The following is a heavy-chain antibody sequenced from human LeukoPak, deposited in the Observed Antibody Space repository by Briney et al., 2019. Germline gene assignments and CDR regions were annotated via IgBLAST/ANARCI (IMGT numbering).Heavy chain of an antibody. CDR3: ARAVTVTSGFDY. D-gene: IGHD4-17*01. CDR1: GGTFNSYA. J-gene: IGHJ4*02. V-gene: IGHV1-69*04. CDR2: IIPILGIT. Sequence: SVKVSCKASGGTFNSYAISRVRRAPGQGLEWMGRIIPILGITNYAQKFQGRVAITADKSTSTAYMELSSLRSEDSAVYYCARAVTVTSGFDYWGQGTPVAVSS.